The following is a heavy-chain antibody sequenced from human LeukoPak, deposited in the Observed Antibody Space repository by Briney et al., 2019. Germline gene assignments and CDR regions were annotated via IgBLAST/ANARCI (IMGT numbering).Heavy chain of an antibody. CDR2: ISNSSSYI. J-gene: IGHJ5*02. V-gene: IGHV3-21*01. Sequence: PGGSLRLSCAASGFTFSSYSMNWVRQAPGKGLEWVSSISNSSSYIYYADSVKGRFTISRDNAKNSLYLQMNSLRAEDTAVYYCARDPKAVANWFDPWGQGTLVTVSS. D-gene: IGHD6-19*01. CDR3: ARDPKAVANWFDP. CDR1: GFTFSSYS.